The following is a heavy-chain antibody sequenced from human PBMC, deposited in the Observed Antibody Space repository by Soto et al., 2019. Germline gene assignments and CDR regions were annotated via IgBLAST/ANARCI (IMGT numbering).Heavy chain of an antibody. CDR2: IKQDGSEE. J-gene: IGHJ6*02. Sequence: EGQLVESGGGLVQPGGSLRLSCVDSGFTFSSYWMSWVRQARVKGLEWVGNIKQDGSEENYVDSVKGRFTISRDNAKNSMYLQMNSLRAEDTAVYYCARIAASGRGWDVWGQGTTVVVSS. D-gene: IGHD6-13*01. CDR1: GFTFSSYW. V-gene: IGHV3-7*01. CDR3: ARIAASGRGWDV.